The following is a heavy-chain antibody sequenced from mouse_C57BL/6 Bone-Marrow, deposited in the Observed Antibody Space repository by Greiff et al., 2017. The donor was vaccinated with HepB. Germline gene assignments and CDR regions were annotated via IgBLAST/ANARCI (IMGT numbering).Heavy chain of an antibody. V-gene: IGHV14-4*01. J-gene: IGHJ3*01. CDR2: IDPENGDT. CDR3: TTGWPAWFAY. D-gene: IGHD3-3*01. CDR1: GFNIKDDY. Sequence: EVKLMESGAELVRPGASVKLSCTASGFNIKDDYMHWVKQRPEQGLEWIGWIDPENGDTEYASKFQGKATITADTSSNTAYLQLSSLTSEDTAVYYCTTGWPAWFAYWGQGTLVTVSA.